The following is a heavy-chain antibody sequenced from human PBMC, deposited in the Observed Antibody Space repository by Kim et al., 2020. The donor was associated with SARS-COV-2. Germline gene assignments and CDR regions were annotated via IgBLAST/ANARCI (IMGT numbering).Heavy chain of an antibody. D-gene: IGHD3-10*01. J-gene: IGHJ4*02. Sequence: SETLSLTCAVSGASMSNYYWTWVRQSPRKGLEWVGYVYNSERINYNPSLKSRLTISIDTSQNQLSLRLTSVTEADTAVYYCARVKGYMVRGIMTNTKFYFDYWGQGILVTVSS. CDR3: ARVKGYMVRGIMTNTKFYFDY. V-gene: IGHV4-59*13. CDR2: VYNSERI. CDR1: GASMSNYY.